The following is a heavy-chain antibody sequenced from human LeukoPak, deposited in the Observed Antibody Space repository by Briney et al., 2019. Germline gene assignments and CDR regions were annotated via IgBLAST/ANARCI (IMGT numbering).Heavy chain of an antibody. CDR2: FYISENT. J-gene: IGHJ4*02. D-gene: IGHD3-16*01. V-gene: IGHV4-4*07. CDR1: GGSITSYY. Sequence: SETLSLTCTVSGGSITSYYWMWIRQPAGKGLEWIGRFYISENTKQYRPSLQTRVTVSPDTSKNQFSLKLNSLTAADTAVYYCARDSYGHIDHWGQGILVTVSS. CDR3: ARDSYGHIDH.